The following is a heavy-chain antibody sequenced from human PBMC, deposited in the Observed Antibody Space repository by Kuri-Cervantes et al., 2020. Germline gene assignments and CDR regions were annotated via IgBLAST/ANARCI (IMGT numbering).Heavy chain of an antibody. J-gene: IGHJ6*02. CDR3: ARDRRPAAIPDYYGMDV. V-gene: IGHV4-30-4*01. CDR1: GGSINSGDFY. CDR2: IYYSGST. Sequence: SETLSLTCTVSGGSINSGDFYWSWIRQPPGKGLEWIGYIYYSGSTYYNPSLKSRVTISVDTSKNQFSLKLSSVTAADTAVYYCARDRRPAAIPDYYGMDVWGQGTTVTVSS. D-gene: IGHD2-2*01.